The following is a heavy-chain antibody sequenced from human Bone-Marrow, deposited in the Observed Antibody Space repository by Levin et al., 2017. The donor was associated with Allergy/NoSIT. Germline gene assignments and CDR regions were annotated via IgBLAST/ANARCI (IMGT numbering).Heavy chain of an antibody. CDR3: STSMVRGAPDAFDI. CDR1: GFTFGDYA. D-gene: IGHD3-10*01. J-gene: IGHJ3*02. V-gene: IGHV3-49*04. Sequence: GGSLRLSCTASGFTFGDYAMSWVRQAPGKGLEWVGFIRSETYGGTAEYAASVKGRFTISRDDSKGIAYLQMNSLKTADSAVYYCSTSMVRGAPDAFDIWGQGTMVTVSS. CDR2: IRSETYGGTA.